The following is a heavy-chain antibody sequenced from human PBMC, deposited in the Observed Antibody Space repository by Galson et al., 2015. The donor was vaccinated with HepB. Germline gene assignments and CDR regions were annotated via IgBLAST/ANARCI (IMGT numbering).Heavy chain of an antibody. Sequence: SLRLSCAASGFTFSSYSMNWVRQAPGKGLEWVSSISSSSSYIYYADSVKGRFTISRDNAKNSLYLQMNSLRAEDTAVYYCARDGLPVVPAAMPYPYYYYGMDVWGQGTTVTVSS. D-gene: IGHD2-2*01. CDR1: GFTFSSYS. CDR2: ISSSSSYI. CDR3: ARDGLPVVPAAMPYPYYYYGMDV. V-gene: IGHV3-21*01. J-gene: IGHJ6*02.